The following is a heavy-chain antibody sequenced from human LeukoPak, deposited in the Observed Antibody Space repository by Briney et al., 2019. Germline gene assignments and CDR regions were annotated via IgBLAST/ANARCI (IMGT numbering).Heavy chain of an antibody. V-gene: IGHV4-59*08. CDR1: GGSVTSYY. CDR3: ARMIVYYFDY. Sequence: PSETLSLTCTVSGGSVTSYYWTWMRQSPGKGLEWIGYVHYSGTTNYNPSLTSRVTMSLDTSKNQFSLKLSSVTAADTAVYYCARMIVYYFDYWGQGTLVTVSS. J-gene: IGHJ4*02. D-gene: IGHD3-22*01. CDR2: VHYSGTT.